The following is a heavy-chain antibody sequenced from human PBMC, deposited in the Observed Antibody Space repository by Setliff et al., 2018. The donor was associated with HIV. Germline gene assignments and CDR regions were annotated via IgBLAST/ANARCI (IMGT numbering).Heavy chain of an antibody. D-gene: IGHD3-16*01. Sequence: GGSLRLSCAASGFTFSDDYMSWIRQIPGKGLEWVSYIKQDGSQKFYVDSVKGRFTISRDNAKNSVYLQMNSLRVEDTAVYYCARWPREVAEMGGAFDSWGQGTMVTVSS. CDR1: GFTFSDDY. CDR2: IKQDGSQK. J-gene: IGHJ3*02. CDR3: ARWPREVAEMGGAFDS. V-gene: IGHV3-7*03.